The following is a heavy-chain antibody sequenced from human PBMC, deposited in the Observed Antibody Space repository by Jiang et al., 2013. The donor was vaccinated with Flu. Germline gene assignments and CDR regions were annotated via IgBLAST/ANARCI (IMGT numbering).Heavy chain of an antibody. D-gene: IGHD2-15*01. CDR2: ISYDGSNK. J-gene: IGHJ4*02. CDR3: ARGDNLVLVVGTFWFDY. CDR1: RFTFSNYN. V-gene: IGHV3-30-3*01. Sequence: VQLLESGGGVVQPGRSLRLSCAASRFTFSNYNMHWVRQAPGKGLEWVSFISYDGSNKFYADSVKGRFTISRDNSKNTLYLQMNSLRTDDTAVYYCARGDNLVLVVGTFWFDYWGQGTLVTVSS.